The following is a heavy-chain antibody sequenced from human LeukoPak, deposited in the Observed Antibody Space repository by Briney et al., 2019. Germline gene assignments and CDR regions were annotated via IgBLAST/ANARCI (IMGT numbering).Heavy chain of an antibody. CDR1: GFTFSDSY. Sequence: GGSLRLPCAASGFTFSDSYMTWIRQAPGKGLEWVSYISNSGSSIYYADSVKGRFTTSRDNAKSSLYLQMNSLRAEDTAVYYCGRGHWGLDYWGQGALVTVSS. V-gene: IGHV3-11*04. CDR3: GRGHWGLDY. D-gene: IGHD7-27*01. CDR2: ISNSGSSI. J-gene: IGHJ4*02.